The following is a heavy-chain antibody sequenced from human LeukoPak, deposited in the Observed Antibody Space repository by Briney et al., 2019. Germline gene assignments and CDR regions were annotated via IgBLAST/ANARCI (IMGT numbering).Heavy chain of an antibody. V-gene: IGHV5-51*01. D-gene: IGHD5-18*01. J-gene: IGHJ4*02. CDR1: GYSFTSYW. CDR2: IYPGDSDT. CDR3: ARLPPPRRGYSYGLDY. Sequence: GESLKISCKISGYSFTSYWIGWVRQMPGKGLEWMGIIYPGDSDTRYSPSFQGQVTISADKSISTAYLQWSSLKASDTAMYYCARLPPPRRGYSYGLDYWGQGTLVTVSS.